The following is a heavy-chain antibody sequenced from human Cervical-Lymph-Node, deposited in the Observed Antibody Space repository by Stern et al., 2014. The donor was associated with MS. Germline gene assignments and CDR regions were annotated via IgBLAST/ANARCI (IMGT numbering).Heavy chain of an antibody. CDR2: ISSSGNS. CDR1: GGPISSGGYY. V-gene: IGHV4-31*03. CDR3: ARGLYSSSSDF. J-gene: IGHJ4*02. D-gene: IGHD6-6*01. Sequence: QVQLQESGPGLVKPSQNLSLTCTVSGGPISSGGYYLSLIRQHPREGPGWMGYISSSGNSYYNPSLKSRISMSVDTAKNQFSLNLSSVTAADTAIYYCARGLYSSSSDFWGQGTLVTVSS.